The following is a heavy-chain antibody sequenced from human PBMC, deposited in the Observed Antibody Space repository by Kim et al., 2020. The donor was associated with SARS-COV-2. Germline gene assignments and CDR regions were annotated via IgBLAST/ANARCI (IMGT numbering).Heavy chain of an antibody. Sequence: GGSLRLSCAASGFTFRNYWMSWVRQAPGKGLEWVANLKQDGSEKYYVDSVKGRFTISRDNGKNSVYLQMNSLRAEDTAVYYCARAYGSGSYGYFDYWGPGTLVTVSS. D-gene: IGHD3-10*01. CDR1: GFTFRNYW. CDR3: ARAYGSGSYGYFDY. CDR2: LKQDGSEK. V-gene: IGHV3-7*01. J-gene: IGHJ4*02.